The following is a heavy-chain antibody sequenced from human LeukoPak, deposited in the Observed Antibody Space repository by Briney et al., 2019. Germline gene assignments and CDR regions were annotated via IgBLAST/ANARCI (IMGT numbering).Heavy chain of an antibody. Sequence: AGGSLRLSCAASGFTFSSYGMHWVRQAPGKGLEWVAFIRYDGSNKYYADSVKGRFTISRDNSKNTLYLQMNSLRAEDTAVYYCAKVGYDILTGPSRAGMDVWGQGTTVTVSS. D-gene: IGHD3-9*01. J-gene: IGHJ6*02. V-gene: IGHV3-30*02. CDR2: IRYDGSNK. CDR3: AKVGYDILTGPSRAGMDV. CDR1: GFTFSSYG.